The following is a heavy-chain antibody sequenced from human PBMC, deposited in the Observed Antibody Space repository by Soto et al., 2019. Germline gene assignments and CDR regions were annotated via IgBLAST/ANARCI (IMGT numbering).Heavy chain of an antibody. CDR2: IYYSGST. CDR1: GGSISSGGYY. D-gene: IGHD4-17*01. J-gene: IGHJ4*02. CDR3: ARVNAEGYGDQNYFDY. V-gene: IGHV4-31*03. Sequence: SENLYLTCTVSGGSISSGGYYWSWIRQHPEKSLEWIGYIYYSGSTYYNPSLKSRVTISVDTSNNQFSLKLSSVTAADTAVYYCARVNAEGYGDQNYFDYWGQGTLVTVSS.